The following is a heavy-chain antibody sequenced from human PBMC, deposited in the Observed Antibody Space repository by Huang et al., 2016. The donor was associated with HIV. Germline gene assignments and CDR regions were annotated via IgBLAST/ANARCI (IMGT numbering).Heavy chain of an antibody. Sequence: QVQLGESGGGVVQPGRSLRLSFAASGFTFSSYSMHWVRQAPGKGVGWVALISHDGSNKYYADSVKGRFTISRDNSKNTLYLQMNSLRAEDTAVYHCARDGWGAQGYFEYWGQGTLVTVSS. V-gene: IGHV3-30*04. D-gene: IGHD3-16*01. CDR2: ISHDGSNK. CDR1: GFTFSSYS. J-gene: IGHJ4*02. CDR3: ARDGWGAQGYFEY.